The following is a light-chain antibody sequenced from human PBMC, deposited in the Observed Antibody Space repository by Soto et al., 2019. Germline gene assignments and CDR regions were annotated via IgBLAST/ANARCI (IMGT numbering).Light chain of an antibody. CDR2: KAS. V-gene: IGKV1-5*03. Sequence: DIQMTQSPSTLSASVGDRVTITCRASQSIGDLLAWYQQKPGEAPKLLIYKASYLESGVPSRFSGSGSATEFTLTISSLQPDDFATDYCQQYNSPYTFGQGTKVDI. CDR3: QQYNSPYT. J-gene: IGKJ2*01. CDR1: QSIGDL.